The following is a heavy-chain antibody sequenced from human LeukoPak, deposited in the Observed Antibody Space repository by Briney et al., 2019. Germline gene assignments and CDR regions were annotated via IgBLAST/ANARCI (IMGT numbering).Heavy chain of an antibody. CDR3: ARQVSREGHFDY. Sequence: GGSLRLSCAASGFTFNNYWLSWVRQGPGKGLEWVAHIKEDTSQKYYVGSVEGRFTISRDNARNSLYLQMNSLRGKDTAVYFCARQVSREGHFDYWGQGALVTVSS. CDR1: GFTFNNYW. D-gene: IGHD1-26*01. CDR2: IKEDTSQK. J-gene: IGHJ4*02. V-gene: IGHV3-7*01.